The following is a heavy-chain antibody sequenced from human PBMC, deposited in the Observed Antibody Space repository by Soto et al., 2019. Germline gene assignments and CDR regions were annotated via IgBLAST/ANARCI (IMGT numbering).Heavy chain of an antibody. J-gene: IGHJ6*02. V-gene: IGHV1-69*13. CDR2: IIPIFGTA. Sequence: GASVKVSCKASGGTFSSYAISWVRQAPGQGLEWMGGIIPIFGTANYAQKFQGRVTITADESTSTAYMELSSLRSEDTAVYYCARVAGYCSSTSCYTGGNSTHRYYYYGLDVWGQGTTVTVSS. CDR1: GGTFSSYA. D-gene: IGHD2-2*02. CDR3: ARVAGYCSSTSCYTGGNSTHRYYYYGLDV.